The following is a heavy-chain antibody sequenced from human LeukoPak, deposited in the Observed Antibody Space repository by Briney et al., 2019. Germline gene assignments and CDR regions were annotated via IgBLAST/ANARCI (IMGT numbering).Heavy chain of an antibody. Sequence: GGSLRLSCAASGFTFSSYSMNWVRQAPGKGLEWVSSISSSSSYIYYADSVRGRFTISRDNAKNSLYLQMNSLRAEDTAVYYCSRVRGSYWVYFDYWGQGTLVTVSS. V-gene: IGHV3-21*04. CDR2: ISSSSSYI. J-gene: IGHJ4*02. CDR3: SRVRGSYWVYFDY. D-gene: IGHD1-26*01. CDR1: GFTFSSYS.